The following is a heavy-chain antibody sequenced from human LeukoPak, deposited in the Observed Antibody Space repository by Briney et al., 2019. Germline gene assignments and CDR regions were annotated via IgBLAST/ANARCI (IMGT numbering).Heavy chain of an antibody. J-gene: IGHJ6*03. V-gene: IGHV3-23*01. CDR1: GFTFSSYA. CDR3: AKDDPPLRYYYYYYMDV. CDR2: ISGSGGST. D-gene: IGHD5/OR15-5a*01. Sequence: GGSLRLSCAASGFTFSSYAMSWVRQAPGKGQEWVSAISGSGGSTYYADSVKGRFTISRDNSKNTLYLQMNSLRAEDTAVYYCAKDDPPLRYYYYYYMDVWGKGTTVTVSS.